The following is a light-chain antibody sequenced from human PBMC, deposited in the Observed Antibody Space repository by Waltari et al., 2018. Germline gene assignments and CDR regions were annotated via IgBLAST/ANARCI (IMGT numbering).Light chain of an antibody. J-gene: IGLJ3*02. V-gene: IGLV4-69*01. Sequence: QLVLTQSPPASAPLGASVKLTCTLSSRHSSHIIAWLQQRAEKGPRYLMNVNSDGSHSKGDEIPDRFSGSSSGAERYLTISSLQSEDEADYYCQTGGHGTWVFGGGTKLTVL. CDR2: VNSDGSH. CDR1: SRHSSHI. CDR3: QTGGHGTWV.